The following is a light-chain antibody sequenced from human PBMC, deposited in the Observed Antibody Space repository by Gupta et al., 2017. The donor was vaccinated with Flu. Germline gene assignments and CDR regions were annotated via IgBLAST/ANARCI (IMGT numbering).Light chain of an antibody. CDR3: MQALQTPYT. Sequence: DIVMTQPLLSLPVTPGEPASISCRSSQSLLHTNAYHYLDWYLQKPGQSPHLLIYLGSNRASGVPDRFSGSGSGTDFTLKIIRVEAEDVGVYYCMQALQTPYTFGQGTKLEVK. CDR1: QSLLHTNAYHY. V-gene: IGKV2-28*01. J-gene: IGKJ2*01. CDR2: LGS.